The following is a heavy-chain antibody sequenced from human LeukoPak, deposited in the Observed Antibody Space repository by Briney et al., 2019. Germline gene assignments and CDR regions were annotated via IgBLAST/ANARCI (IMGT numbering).Heavy chain of an antibody. CDR2: INHSGST. V-gene: IGHV4-34*01. Sequence: SETLSLTCAVYGGSFSGYYWSWIRQPPGEGLEWIGEINHSGSTNYNPSLKSRVTISVDTSKNQFSLKLSSVTAADTAVYYCARCKSLDFWSGYLAWFDPWGQGTLVTVSS. D-gene: IGHD3-3*01. J-gene: IGHJ5*02. CDR3: ARCKSLDFWSGYLAWFDP. CDR1: GGSFSGYY.